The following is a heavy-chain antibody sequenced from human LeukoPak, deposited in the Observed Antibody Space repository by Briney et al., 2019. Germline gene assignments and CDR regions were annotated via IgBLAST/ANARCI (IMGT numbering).Heavy chain of an antibody. D-gene: IGHD3-22*01. CDR1: GFTFSSYA. V-gene: IGHV3-30*04. J-gene: IGHJ4*02. Sequence: GGSLRPSCAASGFTFSSYAMHWVRQAPGKGLEWVAVISYDGSNKYYADSVKGRFTISRDNSKNTLYLQMNSLRAEDTAVYYCAREDDYYYDSSGSYFDYWGQGTLVTVSS. CDR2: ISYDGSNK. CDR3: AREDDYYYDSSGSYFDY.